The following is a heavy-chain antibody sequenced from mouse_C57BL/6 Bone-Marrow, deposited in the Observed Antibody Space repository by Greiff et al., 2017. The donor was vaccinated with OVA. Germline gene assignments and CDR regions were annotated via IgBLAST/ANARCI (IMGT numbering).Heavy chain of an antibody. Sequence: HQSGPELVKPGASVKMSCKASGYTLTDYNMHWVKQSHGKSLEWIGYINPNNGGTSYNQKFKGKATLTVNKSSSTAYMELRSLTSEDSAVYYCARRLGRGYFDVWGTGTTVTVSS. CDR3: ARRLGRGYFDV. V-gene: IGHV1-22*01. CDR2: INPNNGGT. CDR1: GYTLTDYN. D-gene: IGHD4-1*01. J-gene: IGHJ1*03.